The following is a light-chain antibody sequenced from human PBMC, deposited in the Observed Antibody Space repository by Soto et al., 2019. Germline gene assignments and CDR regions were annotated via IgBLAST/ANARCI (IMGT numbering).Light chain of an antibody. Sequence: DIVMTQSPDSLAVSLGERATINCKSSQSVLYSSDNKNYLAWYQQKPGQPPKLLIYWASTRESGVPDRFSGNGSGTDFTLTISSLQAEDVAVYYCQQYYSIPLTFGGGTKVEIK. V-gene: IGKV4-1*01. CDR2: WAS. CDR3: QQYYSIPLT. J-gene: IGKJ4*01. CDR1: QSVLYSSDNKNY.